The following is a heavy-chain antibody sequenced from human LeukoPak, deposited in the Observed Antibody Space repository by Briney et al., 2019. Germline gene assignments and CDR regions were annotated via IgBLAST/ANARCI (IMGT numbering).Heavy chain of an antibody. V-gene: IGHV1-8*01. CDR2: MNPNRGDT. Sequence: GASVKVSCKASGYTFTSYDIHWVRQATRQGLEWMGRMNPNRGDTDYAQKFQGRVTMTRDTSISTAYMELSSLRSDDTAVYYCARARGFVVVPAATYYFDYWGQGTLVTVSS. CDR1: GYTFTSYD. CDR3: ARARGFVVVPAATYYFDY. J-gene: IGHJ4*02. D-gene: IGHD2-2*01.